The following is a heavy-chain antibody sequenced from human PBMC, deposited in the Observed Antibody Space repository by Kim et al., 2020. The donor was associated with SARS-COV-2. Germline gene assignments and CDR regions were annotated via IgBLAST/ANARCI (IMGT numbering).Heavy chain of an antibody. V-gene: IGHV3-23*01. CDR3: AKGTATRLRFDY. Sequence: YYADSVKGRFTISRDNSKNTLYLQMNSLRAEDTAVYYCAKGTATRLRFDYWGQGTLVTVSS. D-gene: IGHD6-25*01. J-gene: IGHJ4*02.